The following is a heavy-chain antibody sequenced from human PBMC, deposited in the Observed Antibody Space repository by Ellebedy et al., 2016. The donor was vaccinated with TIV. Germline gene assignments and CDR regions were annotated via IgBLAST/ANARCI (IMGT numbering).Heavy chain of an antibody. V-gene: IGHV1-18*01. D-gene: IGHD3-10*01. Sequence: AASVKVSCKASGYTFTSYGISWVRQAPGQGLEWMGWISAYNGNTNYAQKLQGRVTMTTDTSTSTAYMELRSLRSDDTAVYYCARVVVSWFGELVDYYGMDVWGQGTTVTVSS. J-gene: IGHJ6*02. CDR2: ISAYNGNT. CDR1: GYTFTSYG. CDR3: ARVVVSWFGELVDYYGMDV.